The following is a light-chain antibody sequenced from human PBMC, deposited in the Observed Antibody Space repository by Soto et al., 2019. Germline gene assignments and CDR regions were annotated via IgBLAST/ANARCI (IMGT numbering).Light chain of an antibody. CDR3: VSWDSSLSPYV. CDR2: DDN. CDR1: NTNIGGNS. V-gene: IGLV1-51*01. J-gene: IGLJ2*01. Sequence: GKNTNIGGNSVSWYQQLPGTAPKLLIYDDNKRPSGIPDRFSGSKSGTSATLGITGSQTGDEAYYYCVSWDSSLSPYVFG.